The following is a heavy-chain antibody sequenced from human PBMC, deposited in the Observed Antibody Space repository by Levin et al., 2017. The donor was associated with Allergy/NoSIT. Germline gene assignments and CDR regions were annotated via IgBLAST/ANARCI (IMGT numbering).Heavy chain of an antibody. D-gene: IGHD6-19*01. J-gene: IGHJ6*02. CDR1: GGTFSSYA. CDR3: ARGSSSGWFAHYYYYGMDV. V-gene: IGHV1-69*13. Sequence: PRASVKVSCKASGGTFSSYAISWVRQAPGQGLEWMGGIIPIFGTANYAQKFQGRVTITADESTSTAYMELSSLRSEDTAVYYCARGSSSGWFAHYYYYGMDVWGQGTTVTVSS. CDR2: IIPIFGTA.